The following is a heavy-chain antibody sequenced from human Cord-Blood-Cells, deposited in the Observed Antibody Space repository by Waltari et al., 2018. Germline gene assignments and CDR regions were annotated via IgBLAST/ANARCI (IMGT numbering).Heavy chain of an antibody. CDR1: GFTFSGSA. D-gene: IGHD6-6*01. CDR3: TRLGSSSGY. CDR2: IRSKANSYAT. J-gene: IGHJ4*02. V-gene: IGHV3-73*02. Sequence: EVQLVESGGGLVQPGGSLKLSCAASGFTFSGSAMHWVRQASGKGLEWVGRIRSKANSYATAYAASVKGRFTISRDDSKNTAYLQMNSLKTEDTAVYYCTRLGSSSGYWGQGTLVTVSS.